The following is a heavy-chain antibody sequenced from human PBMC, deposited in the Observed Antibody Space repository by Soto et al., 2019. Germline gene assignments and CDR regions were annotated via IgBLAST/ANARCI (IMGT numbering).Heavy chain of an antibody. CDR2: IYYSGST. V-gene: IGHV4-59*02. Sequence: PSESLSLSCTLCGGSVSGYYWSWIRQPPGKGLEWIGYIYYSGSTNYNPSLKSRVTISIDTSKNQFSLKLSSVTAADTAVYYCARTYYDFWSGYWRWFAPWGQGTLVTVSP. D-gene: IGHD3-3*01. CDR1: GGSVSGYY. J-gene: IGHJ5*02. CDR3: ARTYYDFWSGYWRWFAP.